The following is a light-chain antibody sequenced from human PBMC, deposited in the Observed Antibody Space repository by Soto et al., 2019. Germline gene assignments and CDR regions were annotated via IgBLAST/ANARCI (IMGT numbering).Light chain of an antibody. V-gene: IGKV3-20*01. Sequence: EIVLTQSPGTLSLSPGERATLSCRASQSVSSSYLAWYQQKPGQAPRLLIYGASNRATGIPDRFSGSGSGTDFTLTISRLEPEDFAVYYCQQYSSSPLFTFGPGNKVDIK. CDR3: QQYSSSPLFT. CDR1: QSVSSSY. J-gene: IGKJ3*01. CDR2: GAS.